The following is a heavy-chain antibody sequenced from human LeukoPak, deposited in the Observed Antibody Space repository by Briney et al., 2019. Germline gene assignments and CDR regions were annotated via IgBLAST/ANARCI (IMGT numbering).Heavy chain of an antibody. J-gene: IGHJ4*02. CDR3: ARDRSGSSVY. Sequence: GGSLRLSCAASGFTFNTYWMSWVRQAPGKGLEWVANINQDGSEEYYVDSVKGRFTISRDNAKNSLYLQMNSLRAEDTAVYFCARDRSGSSVYWGQGTLVTVSS. D-gene: IGHD1-26*01. CDR1: GFTFNTYW. CDR2: INQDGSEE. V-gene: IGHV3-7*01.